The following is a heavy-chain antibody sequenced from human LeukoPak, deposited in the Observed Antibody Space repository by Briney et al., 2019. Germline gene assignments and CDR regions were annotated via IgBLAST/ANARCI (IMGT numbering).Heavy chain of an antibody. CDR3: ARGGAEGWNDLTWFDP. CDR1: GGSISSYY. Sequence: SETLSLTCTVSGGSISSYYWSWIRQPPGKGLEWIGYIYYSGSTNYNPSLKSRVTISVDTSKNQFSLKVKSVTTADTAVYYCARGGAEGWNDLTWFDPWGQGTLVTVSS. J-gene: IGHJ5*02. V-gene: IGHV4-59*01. D-gene: IGHD1-1*01. CDR2: IYYSGST.